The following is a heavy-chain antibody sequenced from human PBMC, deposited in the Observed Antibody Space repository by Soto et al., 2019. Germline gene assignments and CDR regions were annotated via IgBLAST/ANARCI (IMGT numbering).Heavy chain of an antibody. V-gene: IGHV1-8*01. CDR3: ARGKYYDFWSGYYAINYYYYYYYMDV. D-gene: IGHD3-3*01. J-gene: IGHJ6*03. CDR1: GYTFTSYD. CDR2: MNPNGGNT. Sequence: GASVKVSCKASGYTFTSYDINWVRQATGQGLEWMGWMNPNGGNTGYAQKFQGRVTMTRNTSISTAYMELSSLRSEDTAVYYCARGKYYDFWSGYYAINYYYYYYYMDVWGKGTTVTVSS.